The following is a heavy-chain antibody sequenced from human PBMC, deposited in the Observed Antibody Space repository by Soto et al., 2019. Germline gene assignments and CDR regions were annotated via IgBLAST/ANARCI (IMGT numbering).Heavy chain of an antibody. CDR3: ASPGSGYNDY. V-gene: IGHV5-10-1*01. J-gene: IGHJ4*02. CDR1: GYSFTSYW. D-gene: IGHD3-22*01. Sequence: LKISCKGSGYSFTSYWISWVRQMPGKGLEWMGRIDPSDSYTNYSPSFQGHVTISADKSISTAYLQWSSLKASDTAMYYCASPGSGYNDYWGQGTLVTVSS. CDR2: IDPSDSYT.